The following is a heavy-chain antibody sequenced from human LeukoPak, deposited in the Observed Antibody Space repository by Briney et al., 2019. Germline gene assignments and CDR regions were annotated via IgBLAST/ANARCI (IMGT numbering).Heavy chain of an antibody. CDR1: GGSISSSSYY. J-gene: IGHJ5*02. D-gene: IGHD3-22*01. Sequence: SETLSLTCTVSGGSISSSSYYWGWIRQPPGKGLEWIGSIYYSGSTYYNPSLKCRVTISVDTSKNQFSLKLSSVTAADTAVYYCARHNKNYDSSGYYSFFDPWGQGTLVTVSS. CDR2: IYYSGST. CDR3: ARHNKNYDSSGYYSFFDP. V-gene: IGHV4-39*01.